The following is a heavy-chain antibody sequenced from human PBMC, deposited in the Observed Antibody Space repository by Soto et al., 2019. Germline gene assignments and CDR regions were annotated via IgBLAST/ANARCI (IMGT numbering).Heavy chain of an antibody. CDR3: ARRGPGTYFDY. Sequence: GGSLRLSCAASGFTFSSYAMNWVRQAPGKGLEWVSVISGSGDSTYYADSVKGRFTISRDNSKNTLYLQMNSLRTEDTAVYYCARRGPGTYFDYWGQGTLVTV. CDR2: ISGSGDST. CDR1: GFTFSSYA. D-gene: IGHD6-13*01. V-gene: IGHV3-23*01. J-gene: IGHJ4*02.